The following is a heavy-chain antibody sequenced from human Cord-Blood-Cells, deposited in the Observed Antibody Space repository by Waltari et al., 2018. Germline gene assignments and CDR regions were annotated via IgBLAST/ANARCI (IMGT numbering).Heavy chain of an antibody. J-gene: IGHJ4*02. CDR3: AKFMVRGVKGFDY. Sequence: EVQLLESGGGLVQPGGSLRLCCAASGSTFRSYAMRWVRLAPGKGLEWVSAISGSGGSTYYADSVKGRFTISRDNSKNTLYLQMNSLRAEDTAVYYCAKFMVRGVKGFDYWGQGTLVTVSS. CDR2: ISGSGGST. V-gene: IGHV3-23*01. D-gene: IGHD3-10*01. CDR1: GSTFRSYA.